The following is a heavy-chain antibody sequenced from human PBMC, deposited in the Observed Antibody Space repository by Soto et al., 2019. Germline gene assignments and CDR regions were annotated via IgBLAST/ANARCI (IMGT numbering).Heavy chain of an antibody. CDR3: ARGDDFWSGRLDS. Sequence: QVQLVQSGAEVKKPGASVKVSCKTSGYTFTNHDINWVRQATEQGLEWMGWMSPNSGNTGFAQKFQGRVTLTVNTAISTAYMELSSLTSEDTAVYYCARGDDFWSGRLDSWGQGTLVTASS. J-gene: IGHJ4*02. CDR2: MSPNSGNT. V-gene: IGHV1-8*01. D-gene: IGHD3-3*01. CDR1: GYTFTNHD.